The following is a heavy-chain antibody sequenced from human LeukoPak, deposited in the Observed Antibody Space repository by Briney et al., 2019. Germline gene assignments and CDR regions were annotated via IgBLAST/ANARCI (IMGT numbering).Heavy chain of an antibody. CDR3: AKGGGKVQDY. D-gene: IGHD4-23*01. Sequence: GRSLRLSCAASGFTLSSYAMHWVRQAPGKGLEWVAVISYDGGNKYYADSVKGRFTISRDNSKNTLYLQMNSLRAEDTAVYYCAKGGGKVQDYWGQGTLVTVSS. CDR2: ISYDGGNK. CDR1: GFTLSSYA. V-gene: IGHV3-30*07. J-gene: IGHJ4*02.